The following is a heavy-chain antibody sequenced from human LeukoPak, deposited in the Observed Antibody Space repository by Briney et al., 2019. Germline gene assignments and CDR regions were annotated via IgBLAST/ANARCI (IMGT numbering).Heavy chain of an antibody. D-gene: IGHD4-11*01. CDR2: INRYSGGT. J-gene: IGHJ3*02. CDR1: GYTFPGYY. Sequence: ASVKVSCKASGYTFPGYYMHWVRQAPGQGLEWMGWINRYSGGTNYAQKFQGRVTMTRDTSISTAYMELSRLTSDDTAVYYCARGGRDDYRRRNDAFDIWGQGTMVTVSS. CDR3: ARGGRDDYRRRNDAFDI. V-gene: IGHV1-2*02.